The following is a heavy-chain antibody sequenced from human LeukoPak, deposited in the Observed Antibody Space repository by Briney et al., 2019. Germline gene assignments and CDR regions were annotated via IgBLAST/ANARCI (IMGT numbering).Heavy chain of an antibody. CDR2: IIPIFGTA. J-gene: IGHJ4*02. D-gene: IGHD3-16*01. CDR3: ARDGGRGGAPFDY. Sequence: GASVKVSCKASGGTFSSYAIIWVRQAPGQGLEWMGGIIPIFGTANYAQKFQGRVTITTDESTSTAYMELSSLRSEDTAVYYCARDGGRGGAPFDYWGQGTLVTVSS. V-gene: IGHV1-69*05. CDR1: GGTFSSYA.